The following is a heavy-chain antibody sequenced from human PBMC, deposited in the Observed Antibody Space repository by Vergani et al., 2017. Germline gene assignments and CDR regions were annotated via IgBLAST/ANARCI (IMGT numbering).Heavy chain of an antibody. CDR1: GGSISSYY. CDR2: IYYSGST. CDR3: ANAPLRDAAFDI. Sequence: QVQLQESGPGLVKPSETLSLTCTVSGGSISSYYWSWIRQPPGTGLEWIGYIYYSGSTNYNPSLKSRVTISVDTSKNQFSLKLSSVTAAATAVYYCANAPLRDAAFDIWGQGTMVTVSS. J-gene: IGHJ3*02. V-gene: IGHV4-59*01.